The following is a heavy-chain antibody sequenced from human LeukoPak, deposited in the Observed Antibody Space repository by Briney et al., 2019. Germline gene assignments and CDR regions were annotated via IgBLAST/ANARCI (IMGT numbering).Heavy chain of an antibody. V-gene: IGHV4-59*01. D-gene: IGHD1-26*01. Sequence: SETLSLTCTVSGGSISSYYWSWIRQPPGKGLEWIGYIYYSGSTNYNPSLKSRVTISVDASKNQFSLKLSSVTAADTAVYYCARLRLSGSHYYLDYWGQGTLVTVSS. CDR1: GGSISSYY. J-gene: IGHJ4*02. CDR3: ARLRLSGSHYYLDY. CDR2: IYYSGST.